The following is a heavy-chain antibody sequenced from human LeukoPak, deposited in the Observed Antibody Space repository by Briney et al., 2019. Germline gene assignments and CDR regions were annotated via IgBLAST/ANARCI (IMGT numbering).Heavy chain of an antibody. Sequence: SGTLSPTCAVSGGSISSSNWWSWVRQPPGKGLEWIGEIYHSGSTSYNPSLESRVTISVDKSKNQFSLKLSSVTAADTAVYYCARDMRTGTDYWGQGTLVTVSS. CDR2: IYHSGST. CDR3: ARDMRTGTDY. D-gene: IGHD1-1*01. V-gene: IGHV4-4*02. J-gene: IGHJ4*02. CDR1: GGSISSSNW.